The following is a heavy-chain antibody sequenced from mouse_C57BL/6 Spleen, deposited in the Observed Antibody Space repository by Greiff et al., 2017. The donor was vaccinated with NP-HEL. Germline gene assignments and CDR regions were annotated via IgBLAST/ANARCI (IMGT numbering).Heavy chain of an antibody. J-gene: IGHJ1*03. CDR1: GYAFSSYW. CDR2: IYPGDGDT. V-gene: IGHV1-80*01. CDR3: ARPGVITTGADWYFDV. Sequence: VKLMESGAELVKPGASVKISCKASGYAFSSYWMNWVKQRPGKGLEWIGQIYPGDGDTNYNGKFKGKATLTADKSSSTAYMQLSSPTSEDSAVYFCARPGVITTGADWYFDVWGTGTTVTVSS. D-gene: IGHD1-1*01.